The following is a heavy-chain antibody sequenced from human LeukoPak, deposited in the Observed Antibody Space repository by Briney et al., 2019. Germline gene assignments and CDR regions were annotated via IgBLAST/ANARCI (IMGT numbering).Heavy chain of an antibody. J-gene: IGHJ4*02. CDR2: IIPIFGTA. CDR1: GCTFSSYA. V-gene: IGHV1-69*01. Sequence: ASVKVSCKASGCTFSSYAISWVRQAPGQGLEWMGGIIPIFGTANYAQKFQGRVTITADESTSTAYMELSSLRSEDTAVYYCARGVVVAATEYYFDYWGQGTLVTVSS. D-gene: IGHD2-15*01. CDR3: ARGVVVAATEYYFDY.